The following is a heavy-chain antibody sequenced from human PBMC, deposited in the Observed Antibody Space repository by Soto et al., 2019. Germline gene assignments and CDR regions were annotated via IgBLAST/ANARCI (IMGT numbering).Heavy chain of an antibody. J-gene: IGHJ4*02. V-gene: IGHV3-7*03. CDR2: IKQDGSEK. CDR1: GFTFSSYW. D-gene: IGHD3-22*01. Sequence: EVQLVESGGGLVQPGGSLRLSCAASGFTFSSYWMSWVRQAPGKGLEWVANIKQDGSEKYYVDSVKGRFTISRDNAKNSLYLQMKSLRAEDTAVYYCARDTYYYDSSGYYYSYWGQGTLVTVSS. CDR3: ARDTYYYDSSGYYYSY.